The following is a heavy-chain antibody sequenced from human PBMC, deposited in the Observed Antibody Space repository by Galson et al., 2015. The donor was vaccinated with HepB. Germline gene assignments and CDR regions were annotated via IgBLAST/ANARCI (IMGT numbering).Heavy chain of an antibody. CDR2: TSGRRSDT. CDR1: GFRFSNYA. V-gene: IGHV3-23*01. J-gene: IGHJ4*03. CDR3: AQDAIIYGNNPSYFHY. Sequence: SLRLSCAASGFRFSNYALSWVRQAPGKGLEWVATTSGRRSDTFYADSVKGRFTVFRDNAKNLVFLHMDSLTVADTAMYYCAQDAIIYGNNPSYFHYWGHRTLVAVSS. D-gene: IGHD4-11*01.